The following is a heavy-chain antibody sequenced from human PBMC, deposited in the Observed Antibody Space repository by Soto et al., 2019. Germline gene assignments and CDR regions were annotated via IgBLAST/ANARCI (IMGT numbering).Heavy chain of an antibody. CDR3: ARGSAENYYYMDV. CDR1: GGSFSGYY. J-gene: IGHJ6*03. V-gene: IGHV4-34*01. Sequence: SETLSLTCAVYGGSFSGYYWSWIRQPPGKGLEWIGEINHSGSTNYNPSLKSRVTISVDTSKNQFSLKLSSVTAADTAVYYCARGSAENYYYMDVWGKGTTVTVSS. CDR2: INHSGST.